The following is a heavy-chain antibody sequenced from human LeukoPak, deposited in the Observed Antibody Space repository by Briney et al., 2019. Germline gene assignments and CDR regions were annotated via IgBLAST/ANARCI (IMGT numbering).Heavy chain of an antibody. J-gene: IGHJ5*02. Sequence: SETLSLTCTVSGGSISSGTYYWSWIRQPAGKGLQWFGRFYTSGSTNYNPSLKSRVTISVDTSKNQFSLKLASVTAADTAIYYCAKGAGGFSYYNWFDPWGQGTLVTVSS. V-gene: IGHV4-61*02. CDR2: FYTSGST. CDR1: GGSISSGTYY. D-gene: IGHD5-18*01. CDR3: AKGAGGFSYYNWFDP.